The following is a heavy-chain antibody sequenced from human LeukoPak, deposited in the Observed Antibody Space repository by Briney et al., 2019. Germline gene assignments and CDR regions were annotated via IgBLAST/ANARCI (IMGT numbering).Heavy chain of an antibody. Sequence: SETLSLTCTVSGGSVSSGSYYWGWIRQPPGKGLEWIGSIYDTGSTFYNPSLKSRVIISVDTSKNQFSLKLSSVTAADTAVYYCQSRFLEWLLDYWGQGTLVTVSS. CDR2: IYDTGST. CDR3: QSRFLEWLLDY. V-gene: IGHV4-39*01. CDR1: GGSVSSGSYY. D-gene: IGHD3-3*01. J-gene: IGHJ4*02.